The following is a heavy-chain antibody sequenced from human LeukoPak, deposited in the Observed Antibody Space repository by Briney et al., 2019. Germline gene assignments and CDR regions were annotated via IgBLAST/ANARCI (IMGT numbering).Heavy chain of an antibody. CDR1: GFIFDDYG. CDR2: INWNGGST. Sequence: PGGSLRLSCAASGFIFDDYGMSWVRQAPGKGLEWVSGINWNGGSTGYADSVKGRFTISRDSAKNSLYLQMNSLRAEDTALYYCARARYGYLESPFEYWGQGTLVTVSS. J-gene: IGHJ4*02. D-gene: IGHD5-18*01. CDR3: ARARYGYLESPFEY. V-gene: IGHV3-20*04.